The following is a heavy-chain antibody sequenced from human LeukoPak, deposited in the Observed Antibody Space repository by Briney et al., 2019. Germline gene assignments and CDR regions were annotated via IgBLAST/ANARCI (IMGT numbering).Heavy chain of an antibody. CDR2: INPSGGST. CDR1: GYTFTSYY. CDR3: ARGSSITMIVVVIPYFDY. Sequence: ASVKVSCKASGYTFTSYYMHWVRQAPGQGLEWMGIINPSGGSTSYAQKFQGRVTMTRDTSTSTVYMELSSLRSEDTAVYYCARGSSITMIVVVIPYFDYWGQGTLVTVSS. D-gene: IGHD3-22*01. V-gene: IGHV1-46*01. J-gene: IGHJ4*02.